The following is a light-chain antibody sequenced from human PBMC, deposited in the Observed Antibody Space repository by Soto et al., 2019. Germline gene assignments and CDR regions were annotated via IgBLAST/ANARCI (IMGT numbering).Light chain of an antibody. Sequence: EIVLTQSPVTLSLSPGERATLSCRASQSINNYLAWYQQKPGQPPRLLIYDASNRATAIPVRFSGSGSGTDFTLTISSLEPEDSALDYCQYRGIWPPGATFGGGTKVEIK. CDR2: DAS. V-gene: IGKV3-11*01. CDR1: QSINNY. J-gene: IGKJ4*01. CDR3: QYRGIWPPGAT.